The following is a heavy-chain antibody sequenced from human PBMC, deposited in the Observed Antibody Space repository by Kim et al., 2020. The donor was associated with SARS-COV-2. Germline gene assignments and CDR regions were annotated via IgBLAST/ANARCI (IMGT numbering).Heavy chain of an antibody. CDR3: ARVRDALRFEELNFGIDG. J-gene: IGHJ6*02. CDR1: GFTFDDYA. Sequence: GGSLRLSCAASGFTFDDYAMSWVRQAPGKGLEWVSGINWNGGSTGYADSVKGRFTISRDNAKNSLYLQMNSLRAEDTAVYYCARVRDALRFEELNFGIDGWGQGTTVTVSS. V-gene: IGHV3-20*04. D-gene: IGHD3-10*01. CDR2: INWNGGST.